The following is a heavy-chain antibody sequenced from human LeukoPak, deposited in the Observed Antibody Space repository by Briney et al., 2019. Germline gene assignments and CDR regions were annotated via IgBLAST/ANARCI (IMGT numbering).Heavy chain of an antibody. CDR3: AKRFCSATRCFHFDY. J-gene: IGHJ4*02. CDR1: GFTFSDYY. D-gene: IGHD2-2*01. Sequence: SGGSLGLSCAASGFTFSDYYMAWVRQAPGKGLEWVSSIHSDGSSIFYADSVWGRFTITSDNAKNSLFLNMNNLRAEDTAVYYCAKRFCSATRCFHFDYWGQGTLVTVSS. CDR2: IHSDGSSI. V-gene: IGHV3-11*01.